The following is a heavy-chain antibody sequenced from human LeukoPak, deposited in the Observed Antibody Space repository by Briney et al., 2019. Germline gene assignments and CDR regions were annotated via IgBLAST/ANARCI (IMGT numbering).Heavy chain of an antibody. V-gene: IGHV4-34*01. CDR1: GGSFSGYY. Sequence: PSETLSLTCAVYGGSFSGYYWSWIRQPPGKGLEWIGEINHSGSTNYNPSLKSRVTISVDTSKNQFSLKLSSVTAADLAWFYGASRSGWVEGRLVTVSS. CDR3: ASRSG. CDR2: INHSGST. J-gene: IGHJ4*02.